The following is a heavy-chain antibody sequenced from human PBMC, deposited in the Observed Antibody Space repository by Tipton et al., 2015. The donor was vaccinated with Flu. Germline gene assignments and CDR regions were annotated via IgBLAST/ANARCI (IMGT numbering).Heavy chain of an antibody. CDR3: ASRDTAMDYHYYYYYMDV. Sequence: QSGAEVKKPGSSVKVSCKASGGTFSSYAISWVRQAPGQGLEWMGGIIPIFGTANYAQKFQGRVTITADESTSTAYMELSSLRSEDTAVYYCASRDTAMDYHYYYYYMDVWGKGTTVTVSS. D-gene: IGHD5-18*01. CDR1: GGTFSSYA. J-gene: IGHJ6*03. CDR2: IIPIFGTA. V-gene: IGHV1-69*01.